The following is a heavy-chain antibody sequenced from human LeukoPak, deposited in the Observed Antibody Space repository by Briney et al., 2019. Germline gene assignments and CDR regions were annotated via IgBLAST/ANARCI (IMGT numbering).Heavy chain of an antibody. D-gene: IGHD1-14*01. J-gene: IGHJ4*02. CDR1: GYSFTSHG. Sequence: ASVKVSCKTSGYSFTSHGISWVRQAPGQGLEWMGWISGYNGNTNYAQKFQGRVTMTTGASTRTARMEVRGLRSDDTAVYYCARGGWTTGMDYWGQGTLVTVSS. CDR2: ISGYNGNT. V-gene: IGHV1-18*01. CDR3: ARGGWTTGMDY.